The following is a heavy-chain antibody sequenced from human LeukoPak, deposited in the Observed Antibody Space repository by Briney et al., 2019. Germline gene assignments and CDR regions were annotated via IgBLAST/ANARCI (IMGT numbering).Heavy chain of an antibody. CDR1: GGTFSSYA. J-gene: IGHJ3*02. V-gene: IGHV1-69*13. Sequence: ASVKVSCKASGGTFSSYAISWVRQAPGQGLEWMGGIIPIFGTANYAQKFQGRVTITADESTSTAYMELSSLRSEDTAVYYCASGTYFDAFDIWGQGTMVTVSS. CDR2: IIPIFGTA. CDR3: ASGTYFDAFDI. D-gene: IGHD2/OR15-2a*01.